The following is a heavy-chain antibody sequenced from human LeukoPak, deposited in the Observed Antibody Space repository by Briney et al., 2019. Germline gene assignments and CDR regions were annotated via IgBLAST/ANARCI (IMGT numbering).Heavy chain of an antibody. V-gene: IGHV1-8*01. CDR2: MSPNSGDT. CDR3: ARGPPNWGYDY. D-gene: IGHD7-27*01. J-gene: IGHJ4*02. Sequence: ASVKVSCKASGYTFTSYDINWVRQATGQRPEWMGWMSPNSGDTGYAQKFQDRVTMTRNTSISTAYMELSSLRSDDTAVYYCARGPPNWGYDYWGSGTLVTVSS. CDR1: GYTFTSYD.